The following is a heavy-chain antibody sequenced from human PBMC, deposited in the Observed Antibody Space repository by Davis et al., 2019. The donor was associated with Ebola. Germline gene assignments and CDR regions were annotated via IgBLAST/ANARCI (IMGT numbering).Heavy chain of an antibody. Sequence: SVKVSCKASGFTFTSSAVQWVRQARGQRLEWIGWIVVGSGNTNYAQKFQERVTITRDMSTSTAYMELRSLRSDDTAVYYCARDAWSLAARHDFDYWGQGTLVTVSS. V-gene: IGHV1-58*01. CDR1: GFTFTSSA. D-gene: IGHD6-6*01. CDR3: ARDAWSLAARHDFDY. CDR2: IVVGSGNT. J-gene: IGHJ4*02.